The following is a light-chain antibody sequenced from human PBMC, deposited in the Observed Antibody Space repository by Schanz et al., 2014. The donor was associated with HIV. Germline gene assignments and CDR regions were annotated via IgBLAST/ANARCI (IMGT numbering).Light chain of an antibody. V-gene: IGLV7-43*01. Sequence: QAVVTQEPSLTVSPGGTVTLTCASSTGAVTSGYYPNWFQQKPGQAPRTLIFGTDNKHSWTPARFSGSLLGGKAALTLSGVQPEDEAEYYCLLYCGGATWVFGGGTQLTVL. CDR3: LLYCGGATWV. CDR1: TGAVTSGYY. J-gene: IGLJ3*02. CDR2: GTD.